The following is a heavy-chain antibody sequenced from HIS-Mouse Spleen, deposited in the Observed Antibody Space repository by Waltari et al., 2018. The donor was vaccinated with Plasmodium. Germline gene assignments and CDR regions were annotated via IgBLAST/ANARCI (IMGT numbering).Heavy chain of an antibody. D-gene: IGHD6-13*01. CDR3: ASSWYWYFDL. V-gene: IGHV3-7*01. CDR1: GFTFSSYW. CDR2: IKQDGSEK. Sequence: EVQLVESGGGLVQPGGSLRLSCAASGFTFSSYWMSWVRQAPGKGREWVANIKQDGSEKYYVDFVKGRLTISRDNAKNSLYLQMNSLRAEDTAVYYCASSWYWYFDLWGRGTLVTVSS. J-gene: IGHJ2*01.